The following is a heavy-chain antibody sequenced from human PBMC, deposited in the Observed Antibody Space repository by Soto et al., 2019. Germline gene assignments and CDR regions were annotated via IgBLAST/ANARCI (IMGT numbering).Heavy chain of an antibody. J-gene: IGHJ6*02. CDR2: ISYDGSNK. V-gene: IGHV3-30*18. Sequence: GGSLRLSCAASGIPFSSYGMHWVRQAPGKGLEWVAVISYDGSNKYYADSVKGRFTISRDNSKNTLYLQMNSLRAEDTAVYYCAKEPSGSYLAYYYYYGMDVWGQGTTVTVSS. D-gene: IGHD3-10*01. CDR3: AKEPSGSYLAYYYYYGMDV. CDR1: GIPFSSYG.